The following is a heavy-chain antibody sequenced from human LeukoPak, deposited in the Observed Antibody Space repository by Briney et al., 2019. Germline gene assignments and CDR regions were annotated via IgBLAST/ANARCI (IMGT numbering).Heavy chain of an antibody. CDR2: IYYTGNT. D-gene: IGHD1-26*01. CDR3: ARVGATLDY. CDR1: GDSITGYY. V-gene: IGHV4-39*07. Sequence: SETLSLTCTVSGDSITGYYWGWIRQPPGKGLEWIGNIYYTGNTYYNASLKSRVTISVDTSKNQFSLKLSSVTAADTAVYYCARVGATLDYWGQGTLVTVSS. J-gene: IGHJ4*02.